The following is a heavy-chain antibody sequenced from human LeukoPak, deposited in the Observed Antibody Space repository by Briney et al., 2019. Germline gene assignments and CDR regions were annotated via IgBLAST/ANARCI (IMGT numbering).Heavy chain of an antibody. Sequence: GASVKVSCKASGYTFTSYYMHWVRQAPGQGLEWMGIINPSGGSTSYAQKFQGRVTMTRDTSTSTVYMELSSLRSEDTAVYYCARVTMSRSSWYPTPFDYWGQGTLVTVSS. V-gene: IGHV1-46*01. CDR3: ARVTMSRSSWYPTPFDY. J-gene: IGHJ4*02. D-gene: IGHD6-13*01. CDR1: GYTFTSYY. CDR2: INPSGGST.